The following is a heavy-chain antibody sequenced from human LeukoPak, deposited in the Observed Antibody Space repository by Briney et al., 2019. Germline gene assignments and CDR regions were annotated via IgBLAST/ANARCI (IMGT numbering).Heavy chain of an antibody. J-gene: IGHJ4*02. CDR3: AKGAVFRYFDWLFNYFDY. V-gene: IGHV3-23*01. D-gene: IGHD3-9*01. Sequence: GGSLRLSCAASGFTFSSYAMSWVRQAPGKGLEWVSGISGSGAGTYYADSVKGRFAISRDNSKTTLYLQMDSLRADDTAVYYCAKGAVFRYFDWLFNYFDYWGQGTLVTVSS. CDR1: GFTFSSYA. CDR2: ISGSGAGT.